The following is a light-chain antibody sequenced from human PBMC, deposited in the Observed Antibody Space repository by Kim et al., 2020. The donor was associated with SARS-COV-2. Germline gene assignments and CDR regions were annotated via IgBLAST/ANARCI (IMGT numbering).Light chain of an antibody. CDR3: QQCGSYWT. J-gene: IGKJ1*01. CDR2: QAS. CDR1: QGISRS. Sequence: DIQMTQSPSALSASVGDRVTITCRASQGISRSLAWYQQKLGEPPKLLIFQASSLESGVPSRYSGSGSGTEFTLTISSLQPDDCATYYCQQCGSYWTFGQGTKVDIK. V-gene: IGKV1-5*03.